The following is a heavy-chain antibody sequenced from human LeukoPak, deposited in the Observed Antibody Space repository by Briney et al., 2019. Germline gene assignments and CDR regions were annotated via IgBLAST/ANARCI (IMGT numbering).Heavy chain of an antibody. Sequence: SETLSLTCAVYGGSFSGYYWNWIRQPPGKGLEWIGESSHGGNTKYNPSLKSRVTISVDTSKNQFSLKLSSVTAADTAVYYCARGARYDFWSGSSFDYWGQGTLVTVSS. CDR2: SSHGGNT. J-gene: IGHJ4*02. CDR1: GGSFSGYY. V-gene: IGHV4-34*01. D-gene: IGHD3-3*01. CDR3: ARGARYDFWSGSSFDY.